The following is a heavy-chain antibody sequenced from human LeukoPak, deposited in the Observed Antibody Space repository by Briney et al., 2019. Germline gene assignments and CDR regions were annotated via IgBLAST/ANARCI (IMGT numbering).Heavy chain of an antibody. CDR3: AREGVTMVRGVIIPSRWFDP. V-gene: IGHV6-1*01. D-gene: IGHD3-10*01. J-gene: IGHJ5*02. Sequence: SQTLSLTCAISGDSFSSNSAAWNWIRQSPSRGLEWLGRTYYRSKWYNDYAVSVKSRITINPDTSKNQFSLQLNSVTPEDTAVYYCAREGVTMVRGVIIPSRWFDPWGQGTLVTVSS. CDR1: GDSFSSNSAA. CDR2: TYYRSKWYN.